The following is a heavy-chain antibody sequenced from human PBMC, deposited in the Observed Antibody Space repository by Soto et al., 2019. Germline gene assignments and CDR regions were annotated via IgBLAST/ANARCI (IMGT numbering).Heavy chain of an antibody. Sequence: GGSLRLSCAASGFTFSSYAMSWVRQAPGKGLEWVSAISGSGGSTYYADSVKGRFTISRDNSKNTLYLQMNSVRAEDTSVYYCAKVSGAGVLGWFDPWGQGTLVTVSS. J-gene: IGHJ5*02. CDR2: ISGSGGST. CDR3: AKVSGAGVLGWFDP. D-gene: IGHD3-10*01. V-gene: IGHV3-23*01. CDR1: GFTFSSYA.